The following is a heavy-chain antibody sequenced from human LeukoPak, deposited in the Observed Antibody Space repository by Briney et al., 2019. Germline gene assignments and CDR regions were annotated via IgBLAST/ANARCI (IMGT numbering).Heavy chain of an antibody. V-gene: IGHV1-18*04. CDR3: ARDNSVGDIAWWFDP. J-gene: IGHJ5*02. Sequence: GESLKISCKGSGYSFTFYWIGWVRQMPGKGLEWMGWISAYNGNTNYAQKLQGRVTMTTDTSTSTAYMELRSLRSDDTAVYYCARDNSVGDIAWWFDPWGQGTLVTVSS. CDR2: ISAYNGNT. CDR1: GYSFTFYW. D-gene: IGHD3-10*01.